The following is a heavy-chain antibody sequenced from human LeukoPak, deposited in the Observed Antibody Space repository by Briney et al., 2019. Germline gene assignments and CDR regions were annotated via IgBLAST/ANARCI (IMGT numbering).Heavy chain of an antibody. CDR3: ARDRSSGWYGSYYFDY. CDR1: GGSISSYY. J-gene: IGHJ4*02. D-gene: IGHD6-19*01. V-gene: IGHV4-4*07. Sequence: SETLSLTCIVSGGSISSYYWSWIRQPAGKGLEWIGRIYTSGSTNYNPSLKSRVTMSVDTSKNQFSLKLSSVTAADTAVYYCARDRSSGWYGSYYFDYWGQGTPVTVSS. CDR2: IYTSGST.